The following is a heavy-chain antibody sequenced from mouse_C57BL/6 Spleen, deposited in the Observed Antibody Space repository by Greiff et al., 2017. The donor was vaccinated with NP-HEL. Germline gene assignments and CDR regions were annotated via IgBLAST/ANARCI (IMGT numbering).Heavy chain of an antibody. J-gene: IGHJ1*03. CDR3: ARDTTGVAPYDV. D-gene: IGHD1-1*01. Sequence: QVQLQQSGAELVKPGASVKLSCKASGYTFTSYWMQWVKQRPGQGLEWIGEIDPSDSYTNYNQKFKGKATLTVDTSSSTAYMQHSSRTSEDSAGDYCARDTTGVAPYDVWGTGTTVTVSS. V-gene: IGHV1-50*01. CDR1: GYTFTSYW. CDR2: IDPSDSYT.